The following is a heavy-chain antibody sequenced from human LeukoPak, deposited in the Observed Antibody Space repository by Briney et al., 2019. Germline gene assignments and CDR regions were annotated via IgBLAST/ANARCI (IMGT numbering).Heavy chain of an antibody. Sequence: SVTVSCKASGGTFSSYAISWVRQAPGQGLEWMGGIIPIFGTANYAQKFQGRVTITADESTSTAYMELSSLRSEDTGVYYCARGSNSIYSSSWYYYGMDVWGQGTTVTVSS. CDR1: GGTFSSYA. D-gene: IGHD6-13*01. J-gene: IGHJ6*02. CDR2: IIPIFGTA. CDR3: ARGSNSIYSSSWYYYGMDV. V-gene: IGHV1-69*01.